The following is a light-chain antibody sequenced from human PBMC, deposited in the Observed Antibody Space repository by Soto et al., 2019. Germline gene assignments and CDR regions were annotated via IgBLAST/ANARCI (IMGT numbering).Light chain of an antibody. V-gene: IGKV1-13*02. CDR1: QDIRGA. J-gene: IGKJ5*01. Sequence: AIQLTHSPSSLSASVGDRVIITCRASQDIRGALAWYQQKPGKAPKILIYDVSSLQSGVPSRFSGSSSGTDFTLTISGLQPEDFATYYCQQFNSYPITFGQGTRLDIK. CDR2: DVS. CDR3: QQFNSYPIT.